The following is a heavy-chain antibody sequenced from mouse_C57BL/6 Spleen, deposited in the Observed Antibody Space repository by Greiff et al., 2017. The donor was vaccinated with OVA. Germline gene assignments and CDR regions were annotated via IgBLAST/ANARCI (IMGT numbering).Heavy chain of an antibody. D-gene: IGHD1-1*01. V-gene: IGHV1-26*01. CDR3: ARWGYYGPFAY. J-gene: IGHJ3*01. Sequence: EVQLQQSGPELVKPGASVKISCKASGYTFTDYYMNWVKQSPGKSLEWIGDINPNNGGTSYNQKFKGKATLTVDKSSSTAYMELRSLTSEDSAVYYCARWGYYGPFAYWGQGTLVTVSA. CDR2: INPNNGGT. CDR1: GYTFTDYY.